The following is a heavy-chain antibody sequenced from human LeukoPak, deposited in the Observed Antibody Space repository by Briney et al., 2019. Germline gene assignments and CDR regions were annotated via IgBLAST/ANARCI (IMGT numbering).Heavy chain of an antibody. J-gene: IGHJ6*02. CDR2: IYYSGST. D-gene: IGHD5-18*01. V-gene: IGHV4-31*03. Sequence: PSQALSLTCTVSGGSISSGGYYWSWIRQHPGKGLEWIGYIYYSGSTYYNPSLKSRVTISVDTSKNQFSLKLSSVTAADTAVYYCARTPYSYGSSGYYYHGMDVWGQGTTVTVSS. CDR1: GGSISSGGYY. CDR3: ARTPYSYGSSGYYYHGMDV.